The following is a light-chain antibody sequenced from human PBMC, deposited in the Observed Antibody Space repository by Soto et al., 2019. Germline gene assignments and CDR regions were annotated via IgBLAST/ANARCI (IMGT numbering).Light chain of an antibody. J-gene: IGKJ5*01. Sequence: EIVLTQSPDTLSLSPGEIATLSCSASQSVKTFLVWYQHRPGQAPRVLIYDASHRATGIPARFSGSGSGTDFTLTISSLEPEDAALYYCQQRSNWPPITFGQGTRLEIK. CDR2: DAS. V-gene: IGKV3-11*01. CDR1: QSVKTF. CDR3: QQRSNWPPIT.